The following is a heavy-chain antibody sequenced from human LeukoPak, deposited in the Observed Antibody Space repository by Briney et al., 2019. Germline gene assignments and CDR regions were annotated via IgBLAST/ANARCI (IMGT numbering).Heavy chain of an antibody. J-gene: IGHJ5*02. CDR1: GGSISSSSYY. CDR2: IYYSGST. V-gene: IGHV4-39*01. Sequence: PSETLSLTCTVSGGSISSSSYYWGWIRQPPGKGLEWIGSIYYSGSTYYNPSLKSRVTISVDTSKNQFSLKLSSVTAADTAVYYCARTSVYYYGSGSYLKRRYNWFDPWGQGTLVTVSS. D-gene: IGHD3-10*01. CDR3: ARTSVYYYGSGSYLKRRYNWFDP.